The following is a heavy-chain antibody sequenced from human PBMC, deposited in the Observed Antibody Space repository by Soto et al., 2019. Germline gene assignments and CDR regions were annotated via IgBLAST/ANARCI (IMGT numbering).Heavy chain of an antibody. V-gene: IGHV3-23*01. CDR3: ARISVADFDK. Sequence: GGPLRLSCAASGFSFSSYPGPWVRQAPGKGLEWVSTISGSGSITYYADSVKGRFTSSRDRSKSMLFLQMHSLKGEDTAIHYCARISVADFDKWGQGTLVTVSS. D-gene: IGHD6-19*01. CDR1: GFSFSSYP. J-gene: IGHJ4*02. CDR2: ISGSGSIT.